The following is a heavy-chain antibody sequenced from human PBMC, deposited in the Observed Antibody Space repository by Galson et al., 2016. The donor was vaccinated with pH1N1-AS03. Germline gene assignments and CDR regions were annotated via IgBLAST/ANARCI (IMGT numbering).Heavy chain of an antibody. CDR3: ARDRTVVAASIIYYYGMDV. Sequence: SLRLSCAASGFTFGSHRMSWVRQAPGKGLEWVANINKDGNEKYYVDSVKGRFAISRDNAKNSLYLQMNSLRAEDTAVYYCARDRTVVAASIIYYYGMDVWGQGTTVTVSS. D-gene: IGHD2-2*01. CDR1: GFTFGSHR. CDR2: INKDGNEK. J-gene: IGHJ6*02. V-gene: IGHV3-7*03.